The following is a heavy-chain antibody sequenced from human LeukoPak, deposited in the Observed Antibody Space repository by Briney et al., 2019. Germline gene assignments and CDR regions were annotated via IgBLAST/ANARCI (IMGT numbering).Heavy chain of an antibody. CDR2: IYYGGST. CDR1: GGSISRCSYY. Sequence: SETLSLTCSVSGGSISRCSYYWGWIRQSPGEGLEWIGSIYYGGSTYYSTSLKSRVTISVDTSKNQFSLKLTSVTAADTAVYYCVRHGSYCGGDCYFDYWGQGTLVTVSS. CDR3: VRHGSYCGGDCYFDY. D-gene: IGHD2-21*02. V-gene: IGHV4-39*01. J-gene: IGHJ4*02.